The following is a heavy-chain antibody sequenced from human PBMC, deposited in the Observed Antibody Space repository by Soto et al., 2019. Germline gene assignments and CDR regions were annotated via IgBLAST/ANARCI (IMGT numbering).Heavy chain of an antibody. V-gene: IGHV4-39*01. J-gene: IGHJ6*03. Sequence: PSETLSLTCTVSGGSISSGRYYWGWIRQPPGKGLEWIVSVYYSGSTYSNPSLKSRVTTSVDASKNQFSLKLSSVTAADTAVYYCARLRGSYGHFYYYYYMDVWGKGTTVTVSS. CDR2: VYYSGST. CDR3: ARLRGSYGHFYYYYYMDV. CDR1: GGSISSGRYY. D-gene: IGHD5-18*01.